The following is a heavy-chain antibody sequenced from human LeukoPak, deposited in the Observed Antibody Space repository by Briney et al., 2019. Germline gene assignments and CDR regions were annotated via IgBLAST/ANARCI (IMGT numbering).Heavy chain of an antibody. Sequence: ASVKVSCKASGYTFTGYYMHWVRQAPGQGLEWMGWMKPNSGGTNYAQKFQGRVTMTRDTSISTAYMELSRLRSDDTAVYYCARVWPCSNGVCPDVFDYWGQGTLVTVSS. CDR1: GYTFTGYY. D-gene: IGHD2-8*01. CDR3: ARVWPCSNGVCPDVFDY. V-gene: IGHV1-2*02. J-gene: IGHJ4*02. CDR2: MKPNSGGT.